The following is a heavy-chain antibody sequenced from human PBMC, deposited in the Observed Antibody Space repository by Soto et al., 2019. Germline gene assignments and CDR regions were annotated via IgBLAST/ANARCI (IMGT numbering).Heavy chain of an antibody. J-gene: IGHJ4*02. CDR3: SRKQAGYFSGLDY. V-gene: IGHV4-31*03. CDR1: GDSITSGGYY. Sequence: QVQLQESAPGLVNPSQTLSLTCTVTGDSITSGGYYWSLIPQHQGTVLEWLGYIYGSGGSGSTLYNPSLTSRITPSVDTYKTQFSLNLSSVTVADTAVYFCSRKQAGYFSGLDYWGQGSLVTVSS. D-gene: IGHD2-15*01. CDR2: IYGSGGSGST.